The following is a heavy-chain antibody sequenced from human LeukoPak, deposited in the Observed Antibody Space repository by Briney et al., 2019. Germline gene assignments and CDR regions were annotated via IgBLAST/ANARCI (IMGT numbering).Heavy chain of an antibody. Sequence: GGSLRLSCAASGFTFSTYEMTWVCQSPGKGLEWVSYISSSGSTIYYADSVKGRFTISRDNARNSLYLQMNSLRAEDTAVYYCARDNYDSSGPYYFGYWGQGTLVTVSS. CDR2: ISSSGSTI. CDR3: ARDNYDSSGPYYFGY. CDR1: GFTFSTYE. D-gene: IGHD3-22*01. V-gene: IGHV3-48*03. J-gene: IGHJ4*02.